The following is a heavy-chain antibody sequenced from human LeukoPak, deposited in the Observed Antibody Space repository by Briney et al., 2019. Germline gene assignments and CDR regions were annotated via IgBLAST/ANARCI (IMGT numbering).Heavy chain of an antibody. Sequence: SETLSLTCTVSGGSISSYYWSWIRQPAGKGLEWIGRIYTSGSTNYNPSLKSRVTISVDTSKNQFSLKLSSVTAADTAVYYCARVVPDPYYYDSSGSRFDYWGQGTLVTVSS. CDR1: GGSISSYY. V-gene: IGHV4-4*07. D-gene: IGHD3-22*01. J-gene: IGHJ4*02. CDR3: ARVVPDPYYYDSSGSRFDY. CDR2: IYTSGST.